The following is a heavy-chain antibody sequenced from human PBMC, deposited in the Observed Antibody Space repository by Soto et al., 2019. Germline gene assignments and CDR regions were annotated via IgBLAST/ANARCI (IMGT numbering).Heavy chain of an antibody. CDR2: ISGSADST. V-gene: IGHV3-23*01. CDR3: TKVSGFWNGHFDY. J-gene: IGHJ4*02. CDR1: GFAFRSYA. Sequence: DVQLSESGGDLVQPGGSVRLSCAASGFAFRSYAMTWVRQAPGKGLEWVSLISGSADSTHYSDSVKGRFTISRDNSNSAVYLQMDSLRSEDTAIYYCTKVSGFWNGHFDYWGQGALVTVSS. D-gene: IGHD3-3*01.